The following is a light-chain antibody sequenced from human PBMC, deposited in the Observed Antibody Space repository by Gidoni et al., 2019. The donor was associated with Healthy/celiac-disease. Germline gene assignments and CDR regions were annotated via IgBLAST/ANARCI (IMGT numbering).Light chain of an antibody. V-gene: IGKV3-15*01. CDR2: GAS. J-gene: IGKJ1*01. CDR3: QQYNNWPPWT. CDR1: QSVSSN. Sequence: VITQSPATLSVSPGERATLSCRASQSVSSNLAWYQQKPGQAPRLLIYGASTRATGLPARFSGSGSGTEFTLTISSLQSEDFAVYYCQQYNNWPPWTFXXXTKVEIK.